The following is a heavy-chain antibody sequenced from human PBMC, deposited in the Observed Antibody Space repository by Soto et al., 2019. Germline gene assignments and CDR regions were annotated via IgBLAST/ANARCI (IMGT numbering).Heavy chain of an antibody. CDR2: MHNCGSS. J-gene: IGHJ4*02. Sequence: QVQLQQSGPGLVEPSGTLSLTCAVSGGSVNSPNWWNWVRQPPETGLEWIGEMHNCGSSNHNPSLSTRLTPAVDKSNNELSMNLNSVTAADTAIYYWGRANSSGSPIDSWGQGILVTVSS. V-gene: IGHV4-4*02. CDR1: GGSVNSPNW. CDR3: GRANSSGSPIDS. D-gene: IGHD6-19*01.